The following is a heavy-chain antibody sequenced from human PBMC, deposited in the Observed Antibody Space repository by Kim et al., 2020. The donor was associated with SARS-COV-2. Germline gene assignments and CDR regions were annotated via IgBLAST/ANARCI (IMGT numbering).Heavy chain of an antibody. CDR3: AKDRVGSHAFDI. J-gene: IGHJ3*02. V-gene: IGHV3-23*01. Sequence: YFASSVKGRFTISRDKSKNTLYLQMNGLRAEDTAVYYCAKDRVGSHAFDIWGQGTMVTVSS. D-gene: IGHD2-15*01.